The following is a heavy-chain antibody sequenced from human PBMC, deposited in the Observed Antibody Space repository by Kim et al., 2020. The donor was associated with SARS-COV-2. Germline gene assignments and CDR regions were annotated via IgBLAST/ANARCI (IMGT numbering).Heavy chain of an antibody. CDR2: INTNTGYP. J-gene: IGHJ4*02. Sequence: ASVKVSCKASGYTFTSYAMNWVRQAPGQGLEWMGWINTNTGYPTYAQGFAGRFVFSLDTSVSTAYLQISSLKAEDTAVYYCARTEVLAAAGNSFLDYWGQGTLVTVSS. CDR3: ARTEVLAAAGNSFLDY. V-gene: IGHV7-4-1*02. D-gene: IGHD6-13*01. CDR1: GYTFTSYA.